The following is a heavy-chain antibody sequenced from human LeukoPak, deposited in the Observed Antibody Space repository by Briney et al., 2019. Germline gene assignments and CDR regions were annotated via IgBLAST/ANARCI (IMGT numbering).Heavy chain of an antibody. Sequence: SETLSFTCAVYGGSFSGYYWSWIRQPPGKGLEWIGEINHSGSTNYNPSLKSRVTISVDTSKNQFSLKLSSVTAADPAVYYCASPIAARRHAFDIWGQGTMVTVSS. CDR1: GGSFSGYY. D-gene: IGHD6-6*01. CDR2: INHSGST. CDR3: ASPIAARRHAFDI. J-gene: IGHJ3*02. V-gene: IGHV4-34*01.